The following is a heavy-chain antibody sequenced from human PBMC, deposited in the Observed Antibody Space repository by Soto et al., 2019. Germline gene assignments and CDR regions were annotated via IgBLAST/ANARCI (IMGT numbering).Heavy chain of an antibody. J-gene: IGHJ4*02. CDR1: GLSFSSSW. CDR2: LNPDGTAK. V-gene: IGHV3-7*01. D-gene: IGHD3-16*01. CDR3: ARDPAFGAADY. Sequence: DVQLLESGGGLVQPGGSLRLSCAASGLSFSSSWMTWIRQAPGQGLEWVAELNPDGTAKFYVDSVKGRFAISRDNAKNSLYLQMNNLRADDTAVYYCARDPAFGAADYWGQGTLVTVSS.